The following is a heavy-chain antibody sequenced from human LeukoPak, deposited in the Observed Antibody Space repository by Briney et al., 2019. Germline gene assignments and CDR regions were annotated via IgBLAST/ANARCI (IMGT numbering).Heavy chain of an antibody. D-gene: IGHD6-19*01. J-gene: IGHJ3*02. CDR2: IYYSGST. CDR3: ARPLTGYSSGWYSDAFDI. V-gene: IGHV4-59*01. CDR1: GGSISSYY. Sequence: SETLSLTCTVSGGSISSYYWSWIRQPPGKGLEWIGYIYYSGSTNYNPSLKSRVTISVDTSKNQFSLKLSSVTAADTAVYYCARPLTGYSSGWYSDAFDIWGQGTMVTVSS.